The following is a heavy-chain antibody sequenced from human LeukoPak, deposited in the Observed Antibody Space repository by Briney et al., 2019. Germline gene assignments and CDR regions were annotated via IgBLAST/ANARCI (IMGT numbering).Heavy chain of an antibody. J-gene: IGHJ5*02. Sequence: SETLSHTFTVSGGSMKNSFWSWIRQPPGKDLEWIGYISDSGITNYNPSLKSRVTFSIDTSKDQFYLNLRSVTAADTALYFCARNRFQLSGAYWFDPWGRDTMDRVSS. CDR3: ARNRFQLSGAYWFDP. CDR1: GGSMKNSF. CDR2: ISDSGIT. D-gene: IGHD2-21*01. V-gene: IGHV4-59*01.